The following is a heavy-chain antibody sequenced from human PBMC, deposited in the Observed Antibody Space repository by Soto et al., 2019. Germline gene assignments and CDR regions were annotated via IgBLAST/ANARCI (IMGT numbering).Heavy chain of an antibody. Sequence: PSETLSITCTVSGGSISGYYWSWIRQPPGKGLEWIGYMYNTGSTVYNPSIKRRVTISVDTSKSHFSLRLISLTVADTAVYYCARDLWGYCGTDCYPLDVWGQGTTVS. CDR2: MYNTGST. CDR3: ARDLWGYCGTDCYPLDV. D-gene: IGHD2-21*02. V-gene: IGHV4-59*01. J-gene: IGHJ6*02. CDR1: GGSISGYY.